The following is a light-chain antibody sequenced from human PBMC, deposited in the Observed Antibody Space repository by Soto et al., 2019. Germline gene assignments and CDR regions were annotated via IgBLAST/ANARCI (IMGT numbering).Light chain of an antibody. Sequence: QPVLTQPSSLSASPGASPSLTCTLRSGINVGARWIYWYQQKPGSPPQFLLRYKSDSDKQQGSGVPSRFSGSKDASANAGILLISGRQSEDEADYYCVIWHSSAWVFGGGTKLTVL. J-gene: IGLJ3*02. CDR3: VIWHSSAWV. CDR1: SGINVGARW. V-gene: IGLV5-45*03. CDR2: YKSDSDK.